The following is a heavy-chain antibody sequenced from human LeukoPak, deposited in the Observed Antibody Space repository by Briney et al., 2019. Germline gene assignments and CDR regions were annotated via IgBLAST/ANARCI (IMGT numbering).Heavy chain of an antibody. CDR1: GFTFSDYD. J-gene: IGHJ4*02. V-gene: IGHV3-13*01. D-gene: IGHD1-1*01. Sequence: GSLRLSCAASGFTFSDYDMHWVRQATGNGLEWVSAIGTAGDTYYTGSVKGRFTISRENAKNSLYLQMNSLRAGDTAVYYCARVAKERVGGVYYFDYWGQGTLVTVSS. CDR3: ARVAKERVGGVYYFDY. CDR2: IGTAGDT.